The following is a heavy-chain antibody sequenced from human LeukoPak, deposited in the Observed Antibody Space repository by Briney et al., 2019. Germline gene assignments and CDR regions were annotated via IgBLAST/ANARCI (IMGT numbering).Heavy chain of an antibody. Sequence: RGCLRLSCAASGFSFSNYGMTWVRQAPGKGLEWVSAIGSAGINSYYADSVRGRFTISRDNSRDMLYLQMSSLTVEDTAEYFCATSRGYIDNWGQGALVIVSS. CDR1: GFSFSNYG. CDR2: IGSAGINS. D-gene: IGHD3-16*01. CDR3: ATSRGYIDN. V-gene: IGHV3-23*05. J-gene: IGHJ4*02.